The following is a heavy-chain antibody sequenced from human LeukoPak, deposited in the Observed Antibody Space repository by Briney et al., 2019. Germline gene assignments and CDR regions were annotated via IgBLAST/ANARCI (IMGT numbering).Heavy chain of an antibody. CDR3: ARRGYYDSSGYYYIDY. CDR1: GYSIGRGYY. J-gene: IGHJ4*02. D-gene: IGHD3-22*01. CDR2: IYHSGLT. Sequence: SETLSLTCTVSGYSIGRGYYWGWIRQPPGKGLEWIGSIYHSGLTYYNPSLKSRVTLSLDTSKNQFSLKLSSVTAADTAVYYCARRGYYDSSGYYYIDYWGQGTLVTVSS. V-gene: IGHV4-38-2*02.